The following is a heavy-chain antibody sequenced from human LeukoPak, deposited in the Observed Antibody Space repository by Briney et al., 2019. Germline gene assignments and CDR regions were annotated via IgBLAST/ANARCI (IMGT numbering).Heavy chain of an antibody. CDR1: GFTFSSYA. D-gene: IGHD3-10*01. CDR3: AKDFSLGSHSWFDP. CDR2: ISSTGGNT. J-gene: IGHJ5*02. V-gene: IGHV3-23*01. Sequence: PGGSLRLSCAASGFTFSSYAMSWVRQAPGKGLEWVSAISSTGGNTYYADSVKGRFTISRDNSKNTLYLQMNSLRADDTAVYYCAKDFSLGSHSWFDPWGQGTLVTVSS.